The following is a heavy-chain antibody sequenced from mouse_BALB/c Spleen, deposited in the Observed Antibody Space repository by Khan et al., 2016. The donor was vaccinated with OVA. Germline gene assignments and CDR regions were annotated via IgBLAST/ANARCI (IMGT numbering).Heavy chain of an antibody. CDR3: ARSTYRYAFVY. CDR2: IIYTGYT. D-gene: IGHD2-12*01. CDR1: GDSITSGY. V-gene: IGHV3-8*02. Sequence: VQLKESGPSLVKPSQTLSLTCSVTGDSITSGYWNWIRKFPGNKLEYMGYIIYTGYTYYNPSLQSRISITRHTSKNQYYLQLNSVTDEDRATYYCARSTYRYAFVYWGQGTLVTVSA. J-gene: IGHJ3*01.